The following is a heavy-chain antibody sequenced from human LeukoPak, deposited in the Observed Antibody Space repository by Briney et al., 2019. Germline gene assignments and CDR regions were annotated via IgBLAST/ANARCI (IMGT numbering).Heavy chain of an antibody. Sequence: ASVKVSCKSSGYTFTSYGISWVRKAPGQGLEWMGWISAYNGNTNYAQKLQGRVTMTTDTSTSTAYMELRSLRSDDTAVYYCARDDCSSTSCLDNWFDPWGQGTLVTVSS. V-gene: IGHV1-18*01. CDR3: ARDDCSSTSCLDNWFDP. D-gene: IGHD2-2*01. J-gene: IGHJ5*02. CDR1: GYTFTSYG. CDR2: ISAYNGNT.